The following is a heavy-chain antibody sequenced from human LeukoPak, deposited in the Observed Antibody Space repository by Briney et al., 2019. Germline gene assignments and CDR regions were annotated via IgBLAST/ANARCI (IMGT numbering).Heavy chain of an antibody. Sequence: SETLSLTCTVSGGSISSGSYYWSWIRQPAGKGLEWIGRIYTSGSTNYNPSLKSRVTISVDTSKNQFSLKLSSVTAADTAVYYCARDRITAVRGVKAYYYYMDVWGKGTTVIVSS. CDR2: IYTSGST. D-gene: IGHD3-10*01. J-gene: IGHJ6*03. V-gene: IGHV4-61*02. CDR3: ARDRITAVRGVKAYYYYMDV. CDR1: GGSISSGSYY.